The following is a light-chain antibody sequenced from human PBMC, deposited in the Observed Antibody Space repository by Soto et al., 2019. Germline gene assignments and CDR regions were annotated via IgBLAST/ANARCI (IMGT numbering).Light chain of an antibody. Sequence: QSVLTQPPSVSGAQGQRVTISCTGSNSNIGADYEVYWYQQFPGTAPKLLISNNTNRPSGVPDRFSGSRSGTSASLAITGLQSEDEADYYCQSFDSSLTGPIFGVGTKLTVL. CDR2: NNT. CDR3: QSFDSSLTGPI. V-gene: IGLV1-40*01. CDR1: NSNIGADYE. J-gene: IGLJ2*01.